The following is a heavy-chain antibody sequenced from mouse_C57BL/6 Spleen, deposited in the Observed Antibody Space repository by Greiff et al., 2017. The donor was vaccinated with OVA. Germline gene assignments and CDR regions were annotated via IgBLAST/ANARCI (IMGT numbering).Heavy chain of an antibody. CDR3: ARRDYCGSSRAMDY. V-gene: IGHV5-9*01. D-gene: IGHD1-1*01. Sequence: EVQLVESGGGLVKPGGSLKLSCAASGFTFSSYTMSWVRQTPGKRLEWVATISGGGGKTNYPDSVKGRFTISRDNAKNTLYLQMSILRSEATALYYCARRDYCGSSRAMDYWGQGTSVTVSS. CDR2: ISGGGGKT. J-gene: IGHJ4*01. CDR1: GFTFSSYT.